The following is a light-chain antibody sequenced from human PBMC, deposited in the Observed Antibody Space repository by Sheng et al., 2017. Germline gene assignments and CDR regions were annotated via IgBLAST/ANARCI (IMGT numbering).Light chain of an antibody. Sequence: DIQMTQSPSSLSTSVGDRVTITCRASQSISSYLSWYQQQPGKAPKLLIYTSSSLQPGVPSRFRGSGSGTDFTLTISSLQPEDFATYFCQQSYGTPRTFGQGTKVEI. V-gene: IGKV1-39*01. J-gene: IGKJ1*01. CDR2: TSS. CDR3: QQSYGTPRT. CDR1: QSISSY.